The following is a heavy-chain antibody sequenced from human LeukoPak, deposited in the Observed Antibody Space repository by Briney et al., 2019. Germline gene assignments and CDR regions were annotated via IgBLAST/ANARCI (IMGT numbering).Heavy chain of an antibody. Sequence: GGSLRLSCAASGFTFSSYTMHWVRQAPGKGLEWVAVTSSDGNNKYYADSVKGRFTISRDNSKDTLYLQMNSLRAEDTAVYFCARPTTSGWSLCFDYWGQGTLVTVSS. J-gene: IGHJ4*02. D-gene: IGHD6-19*01. CDR1: GFTFSSYT. V-gene: IGHV3-30-3*01. CDR3: ARPTTSGWSLCFDY. CDR2: TSSDGNNK.